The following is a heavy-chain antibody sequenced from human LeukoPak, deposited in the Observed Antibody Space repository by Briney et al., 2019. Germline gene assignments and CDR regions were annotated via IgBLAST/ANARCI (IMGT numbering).Heavy chain of an antibody. CDR3: ARGRWKAGMDTPYYFDY. V-gene: IGHV4-4*07. CDR1: GGSFSNYY. J-gene: IGHJ4*02. CDR2: THTSGST. D-gene: IGHD5-18*01. Sequence: SETLSLTCTVSGGSFSNYYWTWIRQPAGKGLEWIGRTHTSGSTNYNPSLKSRVTMSVDTSKNQFSLKLSSVTAADTAVYYCARGRWKAGMDTPYYFDYWGQGTLVTVSS.